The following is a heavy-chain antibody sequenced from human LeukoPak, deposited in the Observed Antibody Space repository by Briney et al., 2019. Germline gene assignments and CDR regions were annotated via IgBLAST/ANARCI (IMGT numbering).Heavy chain of an antibody. D-gene: IGHD1/OR15-1a*01. V-gene: IGHV4-39*01. J-gene: IGHJ5*02. CDR2: IYSSGKT. CDR3: ARHSTGRTWFDP. Sequence: SETLSLTCTVSGGSISSASYYWDWIRQPPGKGLEWIGDIYSSGKTNYNPSLRSRVTMSIDPSKNQFSLNLNSVSATDTAIYYCARHSTGRTWFDPWGQGTLVTVSS. CDR1: GGSISSASYY.